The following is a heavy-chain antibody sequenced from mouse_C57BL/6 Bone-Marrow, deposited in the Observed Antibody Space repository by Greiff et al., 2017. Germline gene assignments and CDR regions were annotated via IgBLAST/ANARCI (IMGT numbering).Heavy chain of an antibody. J-gene: IGHJ4*01. CDR2: ILPVSGST. Sequence: VQLQESGAELMKPGASVKLSCKATGYTFTGYWIEWVKQRPGHGLELIGEILPVSGSTNYHEKFKGKATFTADTSSNPAYMQLSSLTTDDSAIYYCARWGYAMDYWGQGTSVTVSS. V-gene: IGHV1-9*01. CDR1: GYTFTGYW. CDR3: ARWGYAMDY.